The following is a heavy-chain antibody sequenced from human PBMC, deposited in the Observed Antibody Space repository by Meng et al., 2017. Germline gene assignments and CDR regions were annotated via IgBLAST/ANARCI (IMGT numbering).Heavy chain of an antibody. J-gene: IGHJ4*02. CDR1: CGSFSGYY. CDR3: ASSGYSYGYRFDY. D-gene: IGHD5-18*01. Sequence: QVQPQQWGAGLLKPSETLSLTCAVQCGSFSGYYGSWIRQPPGKGLEWIGEINHSGSTNYNPSLKSRVTISVDTSKNQFSLKLSSVTAADTAVYYCASSGYSYGYRFDYWGQGTLVTVSS. CDR2: INHSGST. V-gene: IGHV4-34*01.